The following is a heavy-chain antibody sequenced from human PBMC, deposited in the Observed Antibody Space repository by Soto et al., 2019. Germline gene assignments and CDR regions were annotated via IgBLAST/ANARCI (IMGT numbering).Heavy chain of an antibody. Sequence: EVQLVQSGAEVKKPGTTVKISCKVSGYTFTDYYMHWVQQAPGKGLAWMGLVDPEDAETIYAEKFQDRVTITADTSTDTAYMELSSLRSDDTAVYYCATEGSYYDILRGSYGMDVWGQGTTVTVSS. J-gene: IGHJ6*02. D-gene: IGHD3-9*01. CDR3: ATEGSYYDILRGSYGMDV. CDR2: VDPEDAET. CDR1: GYTFTDYY. V-gene: IGHV1-69-2*01.